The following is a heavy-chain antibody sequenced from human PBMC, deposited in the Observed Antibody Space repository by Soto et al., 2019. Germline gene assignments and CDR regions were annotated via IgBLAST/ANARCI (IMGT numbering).Heavy chain of an antibody. Sequence: QVQVVQSGAEVKKPGASVKVSCKTSGYTFTNYHVHWVRQAPGQGLEWMGAINPNGGSTTYAQHLQGRVNMTSDSSTSTVYMEMGSLRSADSAVYYCALPKNTLGWYNFWGQGTLVTVS. J-gene: IGHJ4*02. D-gene: IGHD6-19*01. CDR3: ALPKNTLGWYNF. CDR2: INPNGGST. CDR1: GYTFTNYH. V-gene: IGHV1-46*01.